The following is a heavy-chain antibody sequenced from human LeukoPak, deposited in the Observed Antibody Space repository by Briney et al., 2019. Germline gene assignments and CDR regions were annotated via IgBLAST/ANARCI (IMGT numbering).Heavy chain of an antibody. CDR2: ISNSGNIK. J-gene: IGHJ4*02. V-gene: IGHV3-11*04. CDR1: GFIFSDYY. CDR3: ASDQHGYSFGYPFDY. D-gene: IGHD5-18*01. Sequence: GGSLRLSCVASGFIFSDYYMSWIRQAPGKGLEWVSYISNSGNIKYYEDSVKGRFTISRDNAKNSLYLQMNSLRAEDTAVYYCASDQHGYSFGYPFDYWGQGTLVTVSS.